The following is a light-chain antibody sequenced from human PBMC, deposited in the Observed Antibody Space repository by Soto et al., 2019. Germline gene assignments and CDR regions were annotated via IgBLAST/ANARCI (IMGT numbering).Light chain of an antibody. CDR3: QVWDITTDHHV. Sequence: SYELTQPPSVSVAPEKTARLTCGGANIGSKRVHWYRQKPGQAPVLVIYYDSDRPSGIPERFSAAISGNTATLTINRVEAGDEAGYYCQVWDITTDHHVFGTWTKRTVL. CDR2: YDS. V-gene: IGLV3-21*04. CDR1: NIGSKR. J-gene: IGLJ1*01.